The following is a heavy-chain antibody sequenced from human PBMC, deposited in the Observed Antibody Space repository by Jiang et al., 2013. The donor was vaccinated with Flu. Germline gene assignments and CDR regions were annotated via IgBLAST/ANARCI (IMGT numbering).Heavy chain of an antibody. V-gene: IGHV1-69*01. Sequence: GAEVKKPGSSVKVSCKASGGTFSSYAISWVRQAPGQGLEWMGGIIPIFGTANYAQKFQGRVTITADESTSTAYMELSSLRSEDTAVYYCARDYLTQGAARFSRDYGMDVWGQGTTVTVSS. CDR2: IIPIFGTA. D-gene: IGHD6-6*01. CDR1: GGTFSSYA. J-gene: IGHJ6*02. CDR3: ARDYLTQGAARFSRDYGMDV.